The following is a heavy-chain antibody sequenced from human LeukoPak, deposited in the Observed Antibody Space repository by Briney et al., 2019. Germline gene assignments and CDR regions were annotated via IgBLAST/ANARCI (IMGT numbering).Heavy chain of an antibody. J-gene: IGHJ4*02. CDR3: ARDVRGVIGLFDY. Sequence: PSETLSLTCTDSGGSISSYYWSWIRQPPGKGLEWIGYIYYSGSTNYNPSLKSRVTISVDTSKNQFSLKLSSVTAADTAVYYCARDVRGVIGLFDYWGQGTLVTVSS. CDR2: IYYSGST. D-gene: IGHD3-10*02. V-gene: IGHV4-59*01. CDR1: GGSISSYY.